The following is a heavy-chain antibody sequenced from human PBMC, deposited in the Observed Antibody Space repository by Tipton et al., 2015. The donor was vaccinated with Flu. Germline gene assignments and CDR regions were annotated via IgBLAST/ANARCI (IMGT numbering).Heavy chain of an antibody. CDR3: ARRDFSNYVSEPKNWFDP. Sequence: LRLSCAVSGDSISSRYYWAWIRQPPGRGLEWIGNINPNGNAYHNPSLKSRVTISVDRSKNRFSLKVSSVTDADTAVYYCARRDFSNYVSEPKNWFDPWGQGTLVTVSS. CDR2: INPNGNA. D-gene: IGHD4-11*01. V-gene: IGHV4-38-2*01. CDR1: GDSISSRYY. J-gene: IGHJ5*02.